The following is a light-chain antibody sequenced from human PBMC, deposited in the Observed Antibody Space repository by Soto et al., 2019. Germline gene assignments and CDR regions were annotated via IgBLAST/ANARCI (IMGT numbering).Light chain of an antibody. V-gene: IGKV1-6*01. J-gene: IGKJ4*01. Sequence: AIQMTQSPSSMSASVGDRVTITCRASQGIRGELAWYQQKPGKAPNLLIYAASTLQSGVPSRFSGSGSGTDFTLTISSLQPEDFATYYCIQDYNYPLTFGGGTKV. CDR1: QGIRGE. CDR3: IQDYNYPLT. CDR2: AAS.